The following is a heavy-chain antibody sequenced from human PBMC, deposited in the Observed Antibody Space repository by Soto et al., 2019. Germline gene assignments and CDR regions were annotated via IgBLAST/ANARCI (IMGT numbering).Heavy chain of an antibody. CDR1: GFTFSSYA. J-gene: IGHJ6*02. Sequence: VQLVESGGGLVQPGGSLRLSCAASGFTFSSYAMSWVRQAPGKGLEWVSAISGSGGSTYYADSVKGRFTISRDNSKNTLYLQMNSLRAEDTAVYYCGRGGYCSGGSCYYYGMDVWGQGTTVTVSS. CDR2: ISGSGGST. CDR3: GRGGYCSGGSCYYYGMDV. D-gene: IGHD2-15*01. V-gene: IGHV3-23*04.